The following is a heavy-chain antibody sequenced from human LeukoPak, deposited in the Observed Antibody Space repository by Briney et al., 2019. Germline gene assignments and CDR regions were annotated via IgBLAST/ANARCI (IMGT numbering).Heavy chain of an antibody. CDR1: GGSISSSSYY. V-gene: IGHV4-39*01. J-gene: IGHJ4*02. Sequence: SETLSLTCTVSGGSISSSSYYWGWIRQPPGKGLEWFGRIYYSGSTYYNPSLRSRVTISLDTSKDQLCLKLSSVTAADTAVYYCAIPRYDFWSGYHDYWGQRTLVTVSS. D-gene: IGHD3-3*01. CDR2: IYYSGST. CDR3: AIPRYDFWSGYHDY.